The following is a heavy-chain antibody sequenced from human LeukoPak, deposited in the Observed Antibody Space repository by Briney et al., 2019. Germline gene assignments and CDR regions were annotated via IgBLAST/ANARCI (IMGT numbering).Heavy chain of an antibody. V-gene: IGHV3-23*01. Sequence: GGTLRLSCAASGFTFSSYGMSWVRQAPGKGLEWVSAISGSGGSTYYADSVKGRFTISRDNSKNTLYLQMNSLRAEDTAVYYCARGAPYYYDSSGYYYLGDDAFDIWGQGTMVTASS. D-gene: IGHD3-22*01. J-gene: IGHJ3*02. CDR3: ARGAPYYYDSSGYYYLGDDAFDI. CDR1: GFTFSSYG. CDR2: ISGSGGST.